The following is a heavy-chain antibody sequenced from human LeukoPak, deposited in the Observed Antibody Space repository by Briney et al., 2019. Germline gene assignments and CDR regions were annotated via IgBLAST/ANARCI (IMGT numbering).Heavy chain of an antibody. CDR1: GFTFSTYW. J-gene: IGHJ4*02. Sequence: PGGSLRLSCAAAGFTFSTYWMSWVRQAPGKGLEWVANIKQDGSEKYYVDSVKGRFTISRDNAKNSLYLQMNNLRAEDTAVYYCARGWIAAAGIGPDYWGQGTLVTVSS. D-gene: IGHD6-13*01. CDR3: ARGWIAAAGIGPDY. V-gene: IGHV3-7*01. CDR2: IKQDGSEK.